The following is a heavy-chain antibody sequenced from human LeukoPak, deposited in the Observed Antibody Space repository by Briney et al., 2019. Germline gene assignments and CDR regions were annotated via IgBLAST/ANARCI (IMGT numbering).Heavy chain of an antibody. D-gene: IGHD1-26*01. CDR2: ILYDGSHE. J-gene: IGHJ4*02. V-gene: IGHV3-30*02. CDR1: GFTFSSYG. Sequence: GGSLRLSCAASGFTFSSYGMHWVPQAPGKGLVWVTFILYDGSHEYYADSVKGRFTSSRDNSKNTLDLQMNSLRPEDTAVYYCAKGGEGGSHRYFEYWGQGTLVTVSS. CDR3: AKGGEGGSHRYFEY.